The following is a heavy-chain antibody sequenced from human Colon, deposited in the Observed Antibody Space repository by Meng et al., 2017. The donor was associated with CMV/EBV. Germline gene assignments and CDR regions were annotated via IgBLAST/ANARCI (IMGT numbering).Heavy chain of an antibody. D-gene: IGHD4-17*01. CDR2: IYYSGYT. CDR1: GGSISSSTYY. J-gene: IGHJ4*02. Sequence: QLQPQEAGPGRGKPSATLSLPCTVAGGSISSSTYYWGWIRQTPGKGLEWIGNIYYSGYTYYNPSLKSRLTISVDTSKNQFSLKLTSVTAADTAVYYCATDYGDYYFDRWGQGTLVTVSS. V-gene: IGHV4-39*07. CDR3: ATDYGDYYFDR.